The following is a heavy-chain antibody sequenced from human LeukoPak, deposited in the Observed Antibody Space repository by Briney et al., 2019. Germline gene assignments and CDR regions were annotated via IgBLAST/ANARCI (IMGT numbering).Heavy chain of an antibody. D-gene: IGHD3-10*01. CDR3: ARGDEVRALDL. V-gene: IGHV1-46*02. CDR1: GYSSNRYH. CDR2: INPGGFST. Sequence: GASVTVSCKASGYSSNRYHMHWLRQARGQGLEWMGIINPGGFSTTYSQKFKGRVTMTRDTSTSTVYLELSSLRSDDTAVYFCARGDEVRALDLWGQGTLVTVSS. J-gene: IGHJ5*02.